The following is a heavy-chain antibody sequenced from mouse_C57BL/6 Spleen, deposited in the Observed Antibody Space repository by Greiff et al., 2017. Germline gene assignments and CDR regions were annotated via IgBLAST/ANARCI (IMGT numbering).Heavy chain of an antibody. CDR1: GYTFTSYW. D-gene: IGHD2-10*02. CDR2: IDPSDSYT. J-gene: IGHJ3*01. Sequence: QVQLQQPGAELVKPGASVKMSCKASGYTFTSYWMQWVKQRPGQGLEWIGEIDPSDSYTNYNQKFKGKATLTVDTASSTAYMQLSSLTSEDSAVYYCARAWYGNYRFADWGQGTLVTVSA. CDR3: ARAWYGNYRFAD. V-gene: IGHV1-50*01.